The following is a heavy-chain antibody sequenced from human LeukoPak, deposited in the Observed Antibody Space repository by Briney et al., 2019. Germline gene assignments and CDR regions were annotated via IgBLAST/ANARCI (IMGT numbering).Heavy chain of an antibody. CDR1: GFTFSSYG. D-gene: IGHD3-16*01. Sequence: GGSLRLSCAASGFTFSSYGMTWVRQAPGKGLEWVSAISGSGVNTDYADSVKGRFTISRDNSKNTLYLQMNSLTAEDTAVYYCAKHPSPVFGEGSYFEDWGQGTLVTVSS. V-gene: IGHV3-23*01. CDR2: ISGSGVNT. J-gene: IGHJ4*02. CDR3: AKHPSPVFGEGSYFED.